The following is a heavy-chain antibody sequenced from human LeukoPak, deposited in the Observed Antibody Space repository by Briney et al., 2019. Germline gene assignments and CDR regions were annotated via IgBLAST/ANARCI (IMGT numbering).Heavy chain of an antibody. D-gene: IGHD6-19*01. J-gene: IGHJ4*02. CDR3: AGGYSSGWYSPQYYFDY. CDR1: GGSISSDY. V-gene: IGHV4-59*01. Sequence: PSETLSLTCAVSGGSISSDYWSWIRQPPGTGLEWFGYIYYSGSTNYNTSLKSRVTISVDTSKNQFSMKLSSVTAADTAVYYCAGGYSSGWYSPQYYFDYWGQGTLVTVSS. CDR2: IYYSGST.